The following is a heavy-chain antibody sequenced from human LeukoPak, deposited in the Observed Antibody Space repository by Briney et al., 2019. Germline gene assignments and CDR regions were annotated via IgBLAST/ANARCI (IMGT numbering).Heavy chain of an antibody. CDR2: IHYSGST. J-gene: IGHJ5*02. D-gene: IGHD6-13*01. CDR3: AREVSSSSSWTNWFDP. V-gene: IGHV4-31*03. CDR1: GGSISSGGYF. Sequence: SQTLSLTCTDSGGSISSGGYFSSWIRQLPGKGPEWIGYIHYSGSTDYNPSLKSRVSISVDTSKNQFSLELTSVTAADTAVYYCAREVSSSSSWTNWFDPWGQGTLVTVSS.